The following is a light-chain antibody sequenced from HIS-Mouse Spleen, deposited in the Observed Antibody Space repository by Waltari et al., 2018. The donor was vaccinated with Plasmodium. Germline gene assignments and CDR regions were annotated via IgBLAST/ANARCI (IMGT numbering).Light chain of an antibody. J-gene: IGLJ3*02. CDR2: EDS. V-gene: IGLV3-10*01. CDR3: YSTDSSGNHRV. CDR1: AVPKKY. Sequence: SYELTQPPSVSVSPGQTARITCSGEAVPKKYAYWYQQKSGQAPVLVIYEDSKRPPGIPERFSGSSSGTMATLTISGAQVEDEADYYCYSTDSSGNHRVFGGGTKLTVL.